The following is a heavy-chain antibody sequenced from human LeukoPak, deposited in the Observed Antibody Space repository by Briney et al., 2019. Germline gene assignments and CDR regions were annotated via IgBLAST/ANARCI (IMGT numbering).Heavy chain of an antibody. CDR2: IYSSGST. J-gene: IGHJ6*03. V-gene: IGHV4-59*01. CDR3: ARTNHYDTGGYYSAGTIYYYMDV. Sequence: PSETLSLTCTVSGGSISKYYWTWIRQTPGKGLEGIGDIYSSGSTNYSPSLKSRVTISADTSKNQFSLKLNSVTAADTAVYYCARTNHYDTGGYYSAGTIYYYMDVWGKGTTVTVSS. D-gene: IGHD3-22*01. CDR1: GGSISKYY.